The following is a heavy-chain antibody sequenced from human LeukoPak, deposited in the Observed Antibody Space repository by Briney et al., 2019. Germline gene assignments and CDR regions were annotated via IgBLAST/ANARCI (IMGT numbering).Heavy chain of an antibody. CDR3: ARGGVGATRVPYYYYYMDV. CDR1: GYTFTSYY. V-gene: IGHV1-46*01. Sequence: ASVKVSCKASGYTFTSYYMHWVRQAPGQGLEWMGIINPSGGSTSYAQKFQGRVTMTRDMSTSTVYMELSSLRSDDTAVYYCARGGVGATRVPYYYYYMDVWGKGTTVTVSS. D-gene: IGHD1-26*01. J-gene: IGHJ6*03. CDR2: INPSGGST.